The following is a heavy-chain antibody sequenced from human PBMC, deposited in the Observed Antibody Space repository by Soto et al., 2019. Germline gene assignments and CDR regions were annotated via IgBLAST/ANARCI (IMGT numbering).Heavy chain of an antibody. CDR1: GFTFSSYW. CDR3: VRTSLVVAAATREDY. J-gene: IGHJ4*02. Sequence: EVQLVESGGGLVQPGESLRLSCAASGFTFSSYWMHWVRQAPGKGLVWVSRINSDGSSTSYAGSVKGRFTISRDNAKNTLYLRMNSQRAEDTAVYYCVRTSLVVAAATREDYWGQGTLVTVSS. CDR2: INSDGSST. D-gene: IGHD2-15*01. V-gene: IGHV3-74*01.